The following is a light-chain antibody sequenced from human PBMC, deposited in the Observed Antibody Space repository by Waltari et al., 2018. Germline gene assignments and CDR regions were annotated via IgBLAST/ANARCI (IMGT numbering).Light chain of an antibody. CDR2: EVS. CDR3: ISYTRSSTLV. J-gene: IGLJ3*02. V-gene: IGLV2-14*01. CDR1: SSDVGGYDY. Sequence: QSALTQPASVSGSPGQSITFSCTGTSSDVGGYDYVSWYQQHPGKAPKLMIYEVSKRPSGCCNRVSGSKSGNTASLTISGLQAEDEADYYCISYTRSSTLVFGGGTKLTVL.